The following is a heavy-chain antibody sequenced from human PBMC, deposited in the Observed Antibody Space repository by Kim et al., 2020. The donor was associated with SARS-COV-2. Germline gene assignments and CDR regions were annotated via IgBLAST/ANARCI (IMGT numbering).Heavy chain of an antibody. CDR3: ARGRGNYYYFMDV. J-gene: IGHJ6*03. Sequence: YEESVTGPFTIPRDNSKSTMYLQMNSLGAEDTAVYYCARGRGNYYYFMDVWGKGTTVTVSS. V-gene: IGHV3-33*01.